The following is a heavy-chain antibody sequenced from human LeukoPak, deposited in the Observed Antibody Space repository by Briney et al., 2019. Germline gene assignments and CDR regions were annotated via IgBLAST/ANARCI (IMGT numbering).Heavy chain of an antibody. CDR3: ASAPSEYQLLSYYYGMDV. CDR2: ISGSGGST. V-gene: IGHV3-23*01. D-gene: IGHD2-2*01. J-gene: IGHJ6*02. CDR1: GFTFSSYA. Sequence: PGGSLRLSCAASGFTFSSYAMSWVRQAPGKGLEWVSAISGSGGSTYYADSVKGRFTISRDNSKNTLYLQMNSLRAEDTAVYYCASAPSEYQLLSYYYGMDVWGQGTTVTVSS.